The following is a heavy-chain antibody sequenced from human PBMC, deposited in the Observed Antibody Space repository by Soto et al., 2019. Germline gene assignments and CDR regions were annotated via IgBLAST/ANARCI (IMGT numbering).Heavy chain of an antibody. CDR2: ISGSGGST. Sequence: GGSLRLSCAASGFTFSSYAMSWVRQAPGKGLEWVSAISGSGGSTYYADSVKGRFTISRDNPKNTLYLQMNSLRAEDTAVYYCAKDLNYSSSWHWFDPWGQGTLVTVSS. J-gene: IGHJ5*02. CDR1: GFTFSSYA. D-gene: IGHD6-13*01. V-gene: IGHV3-23*01. CDR3: AKDLNYSSSWHWFDP.